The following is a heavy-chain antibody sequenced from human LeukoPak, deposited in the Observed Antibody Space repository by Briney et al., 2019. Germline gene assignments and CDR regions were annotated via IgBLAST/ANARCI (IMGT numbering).Heavy chain of an antibody. Sequence: GGSLRLSCAASGFTFSNYEMNWVRQAPGKGLVWVSRINKDGSSTSYADSVKGRFTISRDNSKNTLYLQMNSLRAEDTAVYYCAKVKEQWLGPTLPFDPWGQGTLVTVSS. CDR2: INKDGSST. CDR3: AKVKEQWLGPTLPFDP. V-gene: IGHV3-74*01. CDR1: GFTFSNYE. D-gene: IGHD6-19*01. J-gene: IGHJ5*02.